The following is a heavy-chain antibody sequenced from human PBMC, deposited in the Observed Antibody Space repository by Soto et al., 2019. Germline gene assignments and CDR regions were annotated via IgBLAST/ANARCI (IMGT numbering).Heavy chain of an antibody. V-gene: IGHV2-5*02. D-gene: IGHD3-22*01. CDR3: AHRGYDSSGYLNWFDP. Sequence: SGPTLVNPTQTLTLTCTCSGFSVSTSGVAVGWIRQPPGKAPEWLALIYWDDDKRYSPSLKSRLAITKDTSKNQVVLTMTSMDPVDTATYYCAHRGYDSSGYLNWFDPWGQGIQVTVSS. CDR1: GFSVSTSGVA. CDR2: IYWDDDK. J-gene: IGHJ5*02.